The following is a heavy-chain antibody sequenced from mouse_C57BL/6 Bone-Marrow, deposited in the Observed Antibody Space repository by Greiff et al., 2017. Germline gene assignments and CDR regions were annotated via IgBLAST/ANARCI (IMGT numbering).Heavy chain of an antibody. Sequence: QVQLQQPGAELVKPGASVKLSCKASGYTFTSYWMHWVKQRPGQGLEWIGMIHPNSGSTNYNEKFKSKATLTVDKSSSTAYMQLSSLTSEDSAVYYCARSPWLLNMDYWGQGTSVTVSS. D-gene: IGHD2-3*01. CDR2: IHPNSGST. CDR3: ARSPWLLNMDY. CDR1: GYTFTSYW. J-gene: IGHJ4*01. V-gene: IGHV1-64*01.